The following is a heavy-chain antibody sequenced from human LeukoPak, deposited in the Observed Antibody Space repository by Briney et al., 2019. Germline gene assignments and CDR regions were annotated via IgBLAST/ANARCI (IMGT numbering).Heavy chain of an antibody. J-gene: IGHJ6*02. CDR1: GFTFSSYW. CDR3: ARGVGYCCDGACYGPPRYTCYSGLDV. D-gene: IGHD2-21*02. Sequence: GGSLRLSCAASGFTFSSYWMNWVRRAPGKGLEWVANIKQDGSEKYYVGSVKGRFTISRDNAKNSLYLQMNSLRAEDTAVYYCARGVGYCCDGACYGPPRYTCYSGLDVWGQGTTVTVSS. CDR2: IKQDGSEK. V-gene: IGHV3-7*03.